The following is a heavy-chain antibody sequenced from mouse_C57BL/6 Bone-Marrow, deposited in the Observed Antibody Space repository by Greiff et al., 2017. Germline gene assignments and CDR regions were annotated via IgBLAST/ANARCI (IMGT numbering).Heavy chain of an antibody. CDR1: GFTFSSYC. D-gene: IGHD1-1*01. J-gene: IGHJ1*03. Sequence: DVKLVESGGDLVQPGGSLKLSCAASGFTFSSYCMSWVRQTPDKRLEWVATISSGGSYTYYPDTVKGRFTISRDNAKNTLYLQMSSLKSEDTAMYYCARQGRGGYFDVWGTGTTVTVSS. CDR3: ARQGRGGYFDV. CDR2: ISSGGSYT. V-gene: IGHV5-6*02.